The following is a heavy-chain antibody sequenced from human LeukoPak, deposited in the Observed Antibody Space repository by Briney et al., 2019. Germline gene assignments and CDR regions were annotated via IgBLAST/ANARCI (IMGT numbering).Heavy chain of an antibody. CDR2: NSNNGGYT. D-gene: IGHD2-15*01. Sequence: GGSLRLSCAASGFTFSSSAMSWVRQAPGKGLEWVSANSNNGGYTYYADSVQGRFTISRDNSKSTLCLQMNSLRAEDTAVYYCAKQLGYCSDGSCYFPYWGQGTLVTVSS. V-gene: IGHV3-23*01. CDR3: AKQLGYCSDGSCYFPY. J-gene: IGHJ4*02. CDR1: GFTFSSSA.